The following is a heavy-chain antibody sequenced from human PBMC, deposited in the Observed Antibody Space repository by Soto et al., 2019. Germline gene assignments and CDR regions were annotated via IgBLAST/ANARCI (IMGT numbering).Heavy chain of an antibody. CDR3: AGHGGYSY. D-gene: IGHD4-17*01. CDR2: FSGSGDDT. CDR1: GLPLRTNA. V-gene: IGHV3-23*01. Sequence: EVQLSESGGGLVQPGGPWSPSGAPPGLPLRTNALSGARQAPGKGLEWVSSFSGSGDDTYYADSLKGRFTISRDNSKNTLYLQMNSLRVEDTALYYCAGHGGYSYLGQGTLVTVSS. J-gene: IGHJ4*02.